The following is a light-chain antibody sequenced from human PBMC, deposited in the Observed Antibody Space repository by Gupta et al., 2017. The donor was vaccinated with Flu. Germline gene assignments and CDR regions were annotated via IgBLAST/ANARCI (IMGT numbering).Light chain of an antibody. CDR1: QSVGSF. CDR3: QQYNNLPPWT. J-gene: IGKJ1*01. CDR2: DAS. V-gene: IGKV3-11*01. Sequence: EIVLTQSPAALSLSPGERATLSCRASQSVGSFLAWYQQKPGQTPRLLIFDASYRDTGIPARFSGSGFGKDLTLTINSREPEDSAVYYCQQYNNLPPWTFGHGTKVEIK.